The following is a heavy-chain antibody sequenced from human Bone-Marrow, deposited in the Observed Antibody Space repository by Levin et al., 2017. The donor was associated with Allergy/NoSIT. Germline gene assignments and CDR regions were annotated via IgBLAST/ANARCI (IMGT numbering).Heavy chain of an antibody. D-gene: IGHD2-2*01. V-gene: IGHV1-2*06. CDR3: AREYRDRRVPAARHYYHYMDV. CDR2: INPNSGGT. CDR1: GYTFTGYY. J-gene: IGHJ6*03. Sequence: GESLKISCKASGYTFTGYYMHWVRQAPGQGLEWMGRINPNSGGTNYAQKFQGRVTMTRDTSISTAYMELSRLRSDDTAVYYCAREYRDRRVPAARHYYHYMDVWGKGTTVTVSS.